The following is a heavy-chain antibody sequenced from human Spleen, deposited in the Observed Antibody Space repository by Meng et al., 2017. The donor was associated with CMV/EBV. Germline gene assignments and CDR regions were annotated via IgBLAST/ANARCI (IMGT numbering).Heavy chain of an antibody. J-gene: IGHJ4*02. Sequence: YSMHCVRLSPGHGLDWMGWLHPNTGCTNYALKFPCRVTMTSYTSISTAYMELSSLRSDDTAVYYCARRCQRHEYYDILTGYSGIDYWGQGTLVTVSS. CDR2: LHPNTGCT. D-gene: IGHD3-9*01. CDR1: YS. CDR3: ARRCQRHEYYDILTGYSGIDY. V-gene: IGHV1-2*02.